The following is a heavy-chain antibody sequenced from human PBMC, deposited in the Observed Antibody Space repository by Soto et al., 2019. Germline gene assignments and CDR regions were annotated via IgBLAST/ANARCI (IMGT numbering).Heavy chain of an antibody. J-gene: IGHJ6*02. CDR3: AKDGLQGPAYYGMDV. V-gene: IGHV3-23*01. CDR2: ISGSGGST. CDR1: GFTFSSYA. Sequence: ESVGGLVQPGGSLRLSCAASGFTFSSYAMSWVRQAPGKGLEWVSAISGSGGSTYYADSVKGRFTISRDNSKNTLYLQMNSLRAEDTAVYYCAKDGLQGPAYYGMDVWGQGTTVTVSS. D-gene: IGHD3-16*01.